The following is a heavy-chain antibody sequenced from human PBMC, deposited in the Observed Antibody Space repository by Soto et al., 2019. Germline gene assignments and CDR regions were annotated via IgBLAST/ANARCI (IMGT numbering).Heavy chain of an antibody. CDR2: IDPSDSYI. V-gene: IGHV5-10-1*01. J-gene: IGHJ6*02. CDR3: ARRDCSSSSCYLQYYYGMDV. CDR1: GYSFSNHW. Sequence: PGESLKISCKGSGYSFSNHWIIWVRQMPGKGLEWMGNIDPSDSYIKYSPSFQGHVTISADKSISTAYLQWSSLEASDTAVYFCARRDCSSSSCYLQYYYGMDVWGQGTTVTVS. D-gene: IGHD2-15*01.